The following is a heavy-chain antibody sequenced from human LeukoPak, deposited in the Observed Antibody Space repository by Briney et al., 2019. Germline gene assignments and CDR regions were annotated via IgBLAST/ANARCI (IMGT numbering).Heavy chain of an antibody. Sequence: GGSLRLSCAASGFTFSSYAMHWVRQAPGKGLEWVAVISYDGSNKYYADSVKGRFTISRDNAKNTLYLQMNSLRAEDTAVYYCAREWRLYNWFDPWGQGTLVTVSS. J-gene: IGHJ5*02. D-gene: IGHD2/OR15-2a*01. CDR1: GFTFSSYA. V-gene: IGHV3-30*04. CDR2: ISYDGSNK. CDR3: AREWRLYNWFDP.